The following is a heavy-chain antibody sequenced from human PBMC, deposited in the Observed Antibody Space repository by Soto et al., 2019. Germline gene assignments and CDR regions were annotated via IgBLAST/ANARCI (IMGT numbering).Heavy chain of an antibody. V-gene: IGHV3-9*01. Sequence: EVQLVESGGGLVQPGRSLRLSCAASGFTFDDYAMHWVRQAPGKGLERVSGISWNSGSIGYADSVKGRFTISRDNSKKNVYLQMNSLRAEDTALYYFAKGSGSYYNAWFDPWGQGTLVTVSS. CDR1: GFTFDDYA. D-gene: IGHD3-10*01. J-gene: IGHJ5*02. CDR3: AKGSGSYYNAWFDP. CDR2: ISWNSGSI.